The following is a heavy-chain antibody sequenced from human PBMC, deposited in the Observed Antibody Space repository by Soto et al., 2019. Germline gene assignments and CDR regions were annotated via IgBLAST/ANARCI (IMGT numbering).Heavy chain of an antibody. D-gene: IGHD1-26*01. Sequence: QVQLQESGPGLVKPSGTLSLTCAVSGGSISSSNWWSWVRQPPGTGLVWIGEIYHSGSTNYNPSLKSRVTTAVDKSTNQISLKLSSVTAADTAVYYCARVSGSYYYGMDVWGQGTTVTVSS. V-gene: IGHV4-4*02. CDR1: GGSISSSNW. CDR2: IYHSGST. CDR3: ARVSGSYYYGMDV. J-gene: IGHJ6*02.